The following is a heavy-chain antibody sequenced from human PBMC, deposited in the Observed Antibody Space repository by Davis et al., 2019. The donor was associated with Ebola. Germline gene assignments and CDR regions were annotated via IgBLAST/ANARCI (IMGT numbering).Heavy chain of an antibody. J-gene: IGHJ4*02. CDR1: RLSVTNTW. D-gene: IGHD6-13*01. Sequence: GESLKISCAAFRLSVTNTWMSWVRQAPGQGLEWVGRILGKGHGGAIDYAAPVKGRFTISRDDSKNTLYLQMDSLKPEDTALYYCTSAPDNIPSADPGYWGQGTLVTVSS. V-gene: IGHV3-15*01. CDR2: ILGKGHGGAI. CDR3: TSAPDNIPSADPGY.